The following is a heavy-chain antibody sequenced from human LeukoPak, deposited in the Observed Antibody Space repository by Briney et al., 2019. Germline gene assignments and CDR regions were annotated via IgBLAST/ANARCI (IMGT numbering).Heavy chain of an antibody. D-gene: IGHD3-9*01. V-gene: IGHV3-23*01. CDR1: GFTFSSYA. CDR3: ALSPYDILTGYPLYYFDY. Sequence: GGSLRLSCAASGFTFSSYAMSWVRQAPGKGLEWVSAISGSGGSTYYADSVKGRFTISRDNAKNSLYLQMNSLRDEDTAVYYCALSPYDILTGYPLYYFDYWGQGTLVTVSS. CDR2: ISGSGGST. J-gene: IGHJ4*02.